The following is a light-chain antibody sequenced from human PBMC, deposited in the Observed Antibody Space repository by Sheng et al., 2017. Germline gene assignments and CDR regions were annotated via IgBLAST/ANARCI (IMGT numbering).Light chain of an antibody. Sequence: DIQMTQSPSSLSASVRDRVTITCRASQSISSFLNWYQQKPGKAPKLLIYAASSLQSGVPSRFSGSGSGTDFTLTISSLQAEDFATYYCQQNYSPPRTFGQGTKVE. V-gene: IGKV1-39*01. CDR2: AAS. CDR3: QQNYSPPRT. CDR1: QSISSF. J-gene: IGKJ1*01.